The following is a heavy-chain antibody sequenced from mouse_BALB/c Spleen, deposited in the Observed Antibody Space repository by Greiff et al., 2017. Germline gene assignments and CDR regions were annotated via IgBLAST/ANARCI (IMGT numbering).Heavy chain of an antibody. J-gene: IGHJ3*01. CDR1: GYSFTSYY. V-gene: IGHV1S135*01. CDR3: AKTMVTECFAY. D-gene: IGHD2-2*01. CDR2: IDPFNGGT. Sequence: EVQLQQSGPELMKPGASVKISCKASGYSFTSYYMHWVKQSHGKSLEWIGYIDPFNGGTSYNQKFKGKATLTVDKSSSTAYLHLSSLTSEDTAVYYCAKTMVTECFAYWGQGTLVTVSA.